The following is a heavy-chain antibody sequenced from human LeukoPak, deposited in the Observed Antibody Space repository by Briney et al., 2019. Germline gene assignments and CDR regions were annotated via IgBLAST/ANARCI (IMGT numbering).Heavy chain of an antibody. J-gene: IGHJ4*02. Sequence: ASVKVSCKASGYTFTSYYMHWVRQAPGQGLEWMGIINLSGGSTTYAQKVQGRVTMTRDTSTSTVYMELSSLRSEDTAVYYCARGCTWTIYYFDYWGQGTLVTVSS. V-gene: IGHV1-46*01. CDR1: GYTFTSYY. CDR2: INLSGGST. D-gene: IGHD2-8*01. CDR3: ARGCTWTIYYFDY.